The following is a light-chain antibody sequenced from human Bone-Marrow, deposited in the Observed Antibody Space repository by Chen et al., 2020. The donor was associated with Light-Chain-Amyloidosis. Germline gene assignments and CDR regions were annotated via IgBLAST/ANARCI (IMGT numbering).Light chain of an antibody. CDR2: EVS. CDR3: SSYTRSSTLV. J-gene: IGLJ3*02. Sequence: QSALTQPASVSGSPGQPITISCTGTSSDVGNYDYVSWYQHPPAKAPKLIIYEVSNRPSGVSIRFSGSKSENMASLTISGLLAEVEADYYCSSYTRSSTLVFGGGTKLTVL. CDR1: SSDVGNYDY. V-gene: IGLV2-14*01.